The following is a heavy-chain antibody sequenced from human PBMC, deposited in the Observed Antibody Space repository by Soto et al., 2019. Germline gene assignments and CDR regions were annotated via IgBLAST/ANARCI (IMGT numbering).Heavy chain of an antibody. J-gene: IGHJ2*01. CDR2: IYYSGST. CDR3: ARELGYCSGGSCYAYWYFDL. D-gene: IGHD2-15*01. CDR1: GGSISSGDYY. V-gene: IGHV4-30-4*01. Sequence: QVQLQESGPGLVKPSQTLSLTCTVSGGSISSGDYYWSWIRQPPGKGLEWIGYIYYSGSTYYNPSLNGRVTISVDTSKNQFSLKLSSVTAADTAVYYCARELGYCSGGSCYAYWYFDLWGRGTLVTVSS.